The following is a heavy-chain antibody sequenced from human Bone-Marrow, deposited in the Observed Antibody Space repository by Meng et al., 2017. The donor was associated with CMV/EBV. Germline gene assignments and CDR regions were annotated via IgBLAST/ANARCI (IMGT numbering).Heavy chain of an antibody. Sequence: GESLKISCVASGFIFKTYVMHWVRQAPGKGLEWVTGIKYDGTEKYYADSVRGRFTVSRDNSKNVLYLEMKSLRTEDTALYYCAYYSSSGYYFDYWGRGTLVTVSS. D-gene: IGHD3-22*01. CDR2: IKYDGTEK. CDR1: GFIFKTYV. CDR3: AYYSSSGYYFDY. J-gene: IGHJ4*02. V-gene: IGHV3-30*02.